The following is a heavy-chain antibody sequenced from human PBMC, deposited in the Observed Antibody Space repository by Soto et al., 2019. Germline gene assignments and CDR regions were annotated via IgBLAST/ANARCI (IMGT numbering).Heavy chain of an antibody. V-gene: IGHV4-39*01. CDR2: IYYSGST. D-gene: IGHD3-9*01. CDR3: ARHTGYYDILTGYYKAGGFDY. J-gene: IGHJ4*02. Sequence: SETLSLTCTVSGGSISSSSYYWGWIRQPPGKGLEWIGSIYYSGSTYYNPSLKSRVTISVDTSKNQFSLKLSSVTAADTAVYYCARHTGYYDILTGYYKAGGFDYWGQGTLVTVSS. CDR1: GGSISSSSYY.